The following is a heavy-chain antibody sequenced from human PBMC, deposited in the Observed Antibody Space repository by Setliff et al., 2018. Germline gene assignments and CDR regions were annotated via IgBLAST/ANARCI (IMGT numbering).Heavy chain of an antibody. CDR2: VLYSGTT. Sequence: SETLSLTCTVSGASISGGSFYWAWIRQPPGKGLEWIGSVLYSGTTFYNPSLKSPVTISVDTSNNQFSLKLKSVTAADTAVYFCARTGTYRYFDYWGQGTLVTVSS. D-gene: IGHD1-1*01. V-gene: IGHV4-39*01. J-gene: IGHJ4*02. CDR3: ARTGTYRYFDY. CDR1: GASISGGSFY.